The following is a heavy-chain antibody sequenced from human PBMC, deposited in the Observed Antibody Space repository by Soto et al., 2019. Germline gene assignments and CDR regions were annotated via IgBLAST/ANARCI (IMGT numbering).Heavy chain of an antibody. J-gene: IGHJ4*02. D-gene: IGHD6-19*01. V-gene: IGHV3-23*01. CDR1: GFTFSSYA. CDR3: AKTYSSSWAPWDY. CDR2: ISGSDGST. Sequence: VQLLESGGGSLQPGGSLRLSCAASGFTFSSYAMSWVRQAPGQGLEWVSGISGSDGSTYYADSVKGRFTSSRDKSKNTLYLQMNSLRAEDPDLDYCAKTYSSSWAPWDYWGQGTLVTDSS.